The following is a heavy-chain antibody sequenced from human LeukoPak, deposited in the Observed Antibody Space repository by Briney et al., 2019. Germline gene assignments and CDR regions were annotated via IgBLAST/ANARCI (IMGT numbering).Heavy chain of an antibody. CDR3: ARDTVEMATITPYYYGMDV. D-gene: IGHD5-24*01. CDR2: INPSGGST. V-gene: IGHV1-46*01. CDR1: GYTFTSYY. J-gene: IGHJ6*02. Sequence: ASVKVSCKASGYTFTSYYMHWVRQAPGQGLEWMGIINPSGGSTSYAQKFLGRVTMTRDTSTSTVYMELSSLRSEDTAVYYCARDTVEMATITPYYYGMDVWGQGTTVTVSS.